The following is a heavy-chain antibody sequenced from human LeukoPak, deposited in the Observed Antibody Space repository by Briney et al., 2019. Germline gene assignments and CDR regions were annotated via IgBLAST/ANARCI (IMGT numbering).Heavy chain of an antibody. D-gene: IGHD5-24*01. V-gene: IGHV4-30-4*08. CDR3: ARNRDGYNSFDY. CDR2: IYYSGST. J-gene: IGHJ4*02. Sequence: SETLSLTCTVSGGSISSGDYYWSWIRQPPGKGLEWIGYIYYSGSTYYNPSLKSRVTISVDTSKNQFSLKLSSVTAADTAVYYCARNRDGYNSFDYWGQGTLVTVSS. CDR1: GGSISSGDYY.